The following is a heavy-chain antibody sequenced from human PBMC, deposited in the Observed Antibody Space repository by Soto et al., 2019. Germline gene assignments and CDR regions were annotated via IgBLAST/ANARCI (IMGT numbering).Heavy chain of an antibody. D-gene: IGHD3-16*01. Sequence: GXSGEVSFKASSGTFMSYAISWVRQAPGQGLEWMGGIIPIFGTANDAQKFQGRVTITADESTSTAYMELSSLRSEDTAVYYCARDPPGHYFDYWGQGTLVSVSS. CDR1: SGTFMSYA. CDR3: ARDPPGHYFDY. CDR2: IIPIFGTA. J-gene: IGHJ4*02. V-gene: IGHV1-69*13.